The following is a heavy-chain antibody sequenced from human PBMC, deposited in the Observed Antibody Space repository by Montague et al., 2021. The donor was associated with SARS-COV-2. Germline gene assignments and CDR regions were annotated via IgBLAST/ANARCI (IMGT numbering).Heavy chain of an antibody. CDR1: GFSLNTPGVS. D-gene: IGHD2/OR15-2a*01. CDR2: IYWAHDK. Sequence: PALVKPTQTLTLTCSFSGFSLNTPGVSVGWIRQPPGKALEWLALIYWAHDKYYSRSLSTRLTISPDTSKSRVVLTLTNVDTVDTATYYCARNRLSGFDFWGQGTLVTVSS. V-gene: IGHV2-70*01. J-gene: IGHJ4*02. CDR3: ARNRLSGFDF.